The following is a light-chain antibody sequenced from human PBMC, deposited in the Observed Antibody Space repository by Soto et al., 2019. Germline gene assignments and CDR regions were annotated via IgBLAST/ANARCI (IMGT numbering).Light chain of an antibody. CDR2: EVS. CDR1: SSDAGGYNY. V-gene: IGLV2-14*01. CDR3: SSYTSSSTYV. J-gene: IGLJ1*01. Sequence: SALTQPASVSGSPGQSITISCTGTSSDAGGYNYVSWYQQHPGKAPKLMIYEVSNRPSGVSNRFSGSKSGNTASLTISGLQAEDEADYYCSSYTSSSTYVFGTGTRSPS.